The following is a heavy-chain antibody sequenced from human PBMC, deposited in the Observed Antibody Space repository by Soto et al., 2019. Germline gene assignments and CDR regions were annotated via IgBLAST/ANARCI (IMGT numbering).Heavy chain of an antibody. J-gene: IGHJ6*02. CDR2: IIPIFGKG. CDR3: ARERGDFWSGTYYYYYGMDV. Sequence: QVQLVQSGAEVKKPGSSVKVSCKASGGTFSSYAISWVRQAPGQGLEWMGGIIPIFGKGNYAQKFQGRVTITAEESTSTAYMELSSLRSEDTAVYYCARERGDFWSGTYYYYYGMDVWGQGTTVTVSS. CDR1: GGTFSSYA. D-gene: IGHD3-3*01. V-gene: IGHV1-69*12.